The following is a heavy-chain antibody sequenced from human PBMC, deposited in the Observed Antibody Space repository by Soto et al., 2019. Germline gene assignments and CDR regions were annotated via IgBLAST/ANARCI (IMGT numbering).Heavy chain of an antibody. V-gene: IGHV4-31*03. CDR3: SRGILV. D-gene: IGHD5-18*01. Sequence: QVQLQESGPGLVKPSQTLSLTCTVSGGSINSGGYCWSWIRQHPGKGLEWIGCISYGRSTSYNASLKSRGTISVDTSKNQFSLKLSSVTAADTAVYYCSRGILVWGQGTLITVSS. J-gene: IGHJ4*02. CDR2: ISYGRST. CDR1: GGSINSGGYC.